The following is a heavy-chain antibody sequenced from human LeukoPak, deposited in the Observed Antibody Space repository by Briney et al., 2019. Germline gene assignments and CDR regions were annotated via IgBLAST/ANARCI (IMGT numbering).Heavy chain of an antibody. D-gene: IGHD5-18*01. CDR1: GVSISSYY. Sequence: SETLSLTCTVSGVSISSYYWSWIRQPPGKGLDWIGYISYSGSTNYNPSLKSRVTISVDTSKNQFSLKLSSVTAAVTALYYCARENGYRYDYWGQGTLVTVSS. CDR2: ISYSGST. V-gene: IGHV4-59*01. J-gene: IGHJ4*02. CDR3: ARENGYRYDY.